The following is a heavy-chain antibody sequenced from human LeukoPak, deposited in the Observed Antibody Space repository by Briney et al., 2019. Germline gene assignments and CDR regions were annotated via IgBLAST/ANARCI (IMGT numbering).Heavy chain of an antibody. CDR2: VSWNSGTI. CDR3: AKDVAYNRGSFDV. V-gene: IGHV3-9*01. CDR1: GFTLDDYA. D-gene: IGHD1-14*01. J-gene: IGHJ3*01. Sequence: PGRSLRLSCAASGFTLDDYAMHGVRQAPGKGLEWVSGVSWNSGTIDYADSVKGRFTISRDNAKNSLYLQMNSLRAEDTALYYCAKDVAYNRGSFDVWGQGTMVTVSS.